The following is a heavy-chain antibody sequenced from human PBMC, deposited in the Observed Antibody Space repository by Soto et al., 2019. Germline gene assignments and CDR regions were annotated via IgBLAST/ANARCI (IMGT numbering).Heavy chain of an antibody. V-gene: IGHV4-4*02. CDR1: GGSISSDNW. CDR3: ARVYSVSYSVS. Sequence: SETVAVTCAVSGGSISSDNWWGWVRQPPGKRMEWSGAFFHSGSTHYSPSLKSRVTISVDKSKNYYSLNLTSVIASDTAVFYPARVYSVSYSVSWGQGTLDTVSS. J-gene: IGHJ4*02. D-gene: IGHD1-26*01. CDR2: FFHSGST.